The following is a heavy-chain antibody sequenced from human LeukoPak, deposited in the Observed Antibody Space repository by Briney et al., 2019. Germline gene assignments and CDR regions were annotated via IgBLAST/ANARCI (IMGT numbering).Heavy chain of an antibody. V-gene: IGHV1-2*02. J-gene: IGHJ1*01. D-gene: IGHD2-15*01. CDR3: ARGTLRYCSGGSCYTPLGDFQH. CDR1: VYTFTGYY. CDR2: INPNSGGT. Sequence: ASVNVSCKASVYTFTGYYMHWVRQAPGQGLEWIGWINPNSGGTNYAQKFQGRVTMIRDTSISTAYMELSRLRSDDTAVYYCARGTLRYCSGGSCYTPLGDFQHWGQGTLVTVSS.